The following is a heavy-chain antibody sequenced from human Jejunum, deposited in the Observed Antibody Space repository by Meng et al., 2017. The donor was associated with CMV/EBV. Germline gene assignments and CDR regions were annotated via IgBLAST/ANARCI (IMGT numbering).Heavy chain of an antibody. Sequence: CTVSGGSISNGGYYWSWIRQHPGKGLEWIGYIYYSGSTCYNPSLKSRVTISVDTSKNQFSLNLSSVTAADTVVYYCARGGTVTNAAYWGQGTLVTVSS. D-gene: IGHD4-11*01. J-gene: IGHJ4*02. CDR1: GGSISNGGYY. V-gene: IGHV4-31*03. CDR3: ARGGTVTNAAY. CDR2: IYYSGST.